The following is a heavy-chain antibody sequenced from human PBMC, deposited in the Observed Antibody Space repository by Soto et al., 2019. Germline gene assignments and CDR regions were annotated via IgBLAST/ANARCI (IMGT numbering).Heavy chain of an antibody. CDR1: GGSISSYY. CDR2: IYYSGST. CDR3: ARDLVRGSGSYSPYYYYGMDV. V-gene: IGHV4-59*01. D-gene: IGHD3-10*01. J-gene: IGHJ6*02. Sequence: SETLSLTCTVSGGSISSYYWSWIRQPPGKGLEWIGYIYYSGSTNYNPSLKSRVTISVDTSKNLFSLKLSSVTAGDTAVYFCARDLVRGSGSYSPYYYYGMDVWGQGTTVTVSS.